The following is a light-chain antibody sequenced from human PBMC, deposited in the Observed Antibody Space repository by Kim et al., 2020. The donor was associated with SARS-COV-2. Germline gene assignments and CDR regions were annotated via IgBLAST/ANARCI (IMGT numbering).Light chain of an antibody. Sequence: DIQMTQSPSSLSASVGDTVTITCRASQPISNLLAWYQHKPGEVPRVLIYAASTLQPGIPSRFSGSRSGTEFTLTLSSLQPEDVATYYCQKYDTVPFTFGPGTRVDIK. V-gene: IGKV1-27*01. CDR2: AAS. CDR3: QKYDTVPFT. J-gene: IGKJ3*01. CDR1: QPISNL.